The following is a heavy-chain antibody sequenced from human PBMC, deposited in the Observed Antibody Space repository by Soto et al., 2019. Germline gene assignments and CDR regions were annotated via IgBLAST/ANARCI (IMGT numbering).Heavy chain of an antibody. Sequence: NPSETLSLTCAVSGGSISSSNWWSWVRQPPGKGLEWIGEIYHSGSTNYNPSLKSRVTISVDKSKNQFSLKLSSVTAADTAVYYCARASYYYDSSGYPRWFDPWGQGTLVTVSS. J-gene: IGHJ5*02. CDR1: GGSISSSNW. CDR3: ARASYYYDSSGYPRWFDP. V-gene: IGHV4-4*02. CDR2: IYHSGST. D-gene: IGHD3-22*01.